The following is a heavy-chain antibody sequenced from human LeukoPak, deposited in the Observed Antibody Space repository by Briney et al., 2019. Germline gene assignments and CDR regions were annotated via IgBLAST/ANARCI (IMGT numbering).Heavy chain of an antibody. CDR1: GFTFSSNY. D-gene: IGHD3-16*01. V-gene: IGHV3-53*01. CDR2: IYSGGST. CDR3: ARDAYTSYYFDY. Sequence: GGSLRLSCAASGFTFSSNYMSWVRQAPGKGLEWVSVIYSGGSTYYADSVKGRFTISRDNSKNTLYLQMNSLRAEDTAVYYCARDAYTSYYFDYWGQGTLVTVSS. J-gene: IGHJ4*02.